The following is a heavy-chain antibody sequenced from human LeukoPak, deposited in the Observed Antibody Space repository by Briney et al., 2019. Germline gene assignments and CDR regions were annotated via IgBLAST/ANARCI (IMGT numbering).Heavy chain of an antibody. J-gene: IGHJ4*02. CDR3: ITGDYRFDY. CDR1: GFTFSGSA. D-gene: IGHD4-17*01. V-gene: IGHV3-73*01. CDR2: IRSKANSYAT. Sequence: GGSLTLSCAASGFTFSGSAMHWVRQASGKGLEWGGRIRSKANSYATAYAASVKGRFTISRDDSKNTAYQQMNSLKTEDTAVYYCITGDYRFDYWGQGTLVTVSS.